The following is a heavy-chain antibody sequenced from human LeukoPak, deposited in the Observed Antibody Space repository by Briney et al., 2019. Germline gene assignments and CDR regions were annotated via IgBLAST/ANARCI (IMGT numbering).Heavy chain of an antibody. Sequence: SETLSLTCAVYGGSFSGYYWSWIRQPPGKGLEWIGEINHSGSTNYNPSLKSRVTISVDTSKNQFSLKLSSVTAADTAVYYCARTGVQWLRLSYYYYGMDVWGKGTTVNVSS. J-gene: IGHJ6*04. D-gene: IGHD5-12*01. CDR1: GGSFSGYY. CDR2: INHSGST. V-gene: IGHV4-34*01. CDR3: ARTGVQWLRLSYYYYGMDV.